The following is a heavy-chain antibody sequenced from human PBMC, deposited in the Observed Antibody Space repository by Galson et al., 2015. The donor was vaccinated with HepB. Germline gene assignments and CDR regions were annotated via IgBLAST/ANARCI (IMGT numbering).Heavy chain of an antibody. CDR2: INAGNGNT. CDR3: ARDRLVAAGTRWFDP. Sequence: QSGAEVKKPGEPLRISCKASGYTFTSYAMHWVRQAPGQRLEWMGWINAGNGNTKYSQKFQGRVTITRDTSASTAYMELSSLRSEDTAVYYCARDRLVAAGTRWFDPWGQGTLVTVSS. V-gene: IGHV1-3*01. D-gene: IGHD6-13*01. J-gene: IGHJ5*02. CDR1: GYTFTSYA.